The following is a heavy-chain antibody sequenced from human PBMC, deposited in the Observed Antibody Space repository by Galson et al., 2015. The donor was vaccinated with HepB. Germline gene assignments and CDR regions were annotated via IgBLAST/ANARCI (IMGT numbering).Heavy chain of an antibody. CDR3: ARGAPYCIISDCYSRHPSMDV. J-gene: IGHJ6*02. CDR1: GFAFHTYS. CDR2: ISYDGTNE. D-gene: IGHD2-21*02. Sequence: SLRLSCAASGFAFHTYSMYWVRQTPGKGLQGVAVISYDGTNEYYPDSVKGRFAASRDNSKNTMFLEMNSLRPEDTAVYYCARGAPYCIISDCYSRHPSMDVWGQGTTVTVSS. V-gene: IGHV3-30*09.